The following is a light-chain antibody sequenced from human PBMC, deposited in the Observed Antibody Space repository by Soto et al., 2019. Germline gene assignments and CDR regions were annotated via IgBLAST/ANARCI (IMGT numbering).Light chain of an antibody. J-gene: IGKJ5*01. CDR1: QSLSGSY. CDR2: AAS. Sequence: TQSPGTLALSPGEGAALSCRASQSLSGSYLAWYQQKPGKAPKLLIYAASTLQSGVPSRFSGSGSGTDFTLTISCLQSEDFATYYCQQYYSYPPITFGQGTRLEIK. V-gene: IGKV1-8*01. CDR3: QQYYSYPPIT.